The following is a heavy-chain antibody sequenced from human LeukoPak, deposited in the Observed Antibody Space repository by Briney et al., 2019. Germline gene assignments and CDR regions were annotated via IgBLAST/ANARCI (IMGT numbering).Heavy chain of an antibody. CDR1: GYNFTSYW. Sequence: GESLQISCKGSGYNFTSYWIGWVRQLPGKGLEWMGIIYPGDSDTRYSPSFQGQVTISADKSISTAYLQWSSLKASDTAMYYCARHSRDGYTTVGYWGQGTLVTVSS. CDR3: ARHSRDGYTTVGY. CDR2: IYPGDSDT. D-gene: IGHD5-24*01. V-gene: IGHV5-51*01. J-gene: IGHJ4*02.